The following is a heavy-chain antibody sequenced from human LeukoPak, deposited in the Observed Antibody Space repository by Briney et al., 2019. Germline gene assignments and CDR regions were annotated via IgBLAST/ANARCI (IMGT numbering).Heavy chain of an antibody. CDR2: IYYSGST. CDR3: ARNNRFVPGGPESY. V-gene: IGHV4-39*07. J-gene: IGHJ4*02. CDR1: GGSISSSSYY. Sequence: PSETLSLTCTVSGGSISSSSYYWGWIRQPPGKGLEWIGSIYYSGSTYYNPSLKSRVTISVDTSKNQFSLKLSSVTAADTAVYFRARNNRFVPGGPESYWGQGTLVTVSS. D-gene: IGHD3-10*02.